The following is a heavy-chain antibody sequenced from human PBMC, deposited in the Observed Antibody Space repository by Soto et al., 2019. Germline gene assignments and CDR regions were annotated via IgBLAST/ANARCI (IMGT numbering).Heavy chain of an antibody. Sequence: QVQLQESGPGLVKPSQTLSLTCTVSGGSISSGGYYWNWIRQHPGKGLEWIGYIYYSGSTYYNPFLQSGVTTSGDTSKNQFSLKLSSVTAADTAAYYCARKPLPWGQGTLVTVSS. CDR1: GGSISSGGYY. J-gene: IGHJ1*01. CDR2: IYYSGST. CDR3: ARKPLP. V-gene: IGHV4-31*03.